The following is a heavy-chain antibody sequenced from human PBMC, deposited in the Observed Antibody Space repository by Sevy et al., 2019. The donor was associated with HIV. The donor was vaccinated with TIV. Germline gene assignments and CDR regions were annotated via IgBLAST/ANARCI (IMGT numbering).Heavy chain of an antibody. D-gene: IGHD2-15*01. CDR2: IYSDGRT. V-gene: IGHV3-53*01. CDR1: GFSVSSNY. Sequence: GGSLRLSCVVSGFSVSSNYMSWVRQAPGKGLEWVSNIYSDGRTNYADSVRGRLTISRDTSKNTVYLEMKSLRAEETAVYYCTRADIVLGEDNYYGMDVWGHGTTVTVSS. CDR3: TRADIVLGEDNYYGMDV. J-gene: IGHJ6*02.